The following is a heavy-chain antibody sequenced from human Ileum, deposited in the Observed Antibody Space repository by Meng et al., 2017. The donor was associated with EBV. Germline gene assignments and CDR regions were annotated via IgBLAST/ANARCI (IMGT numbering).Heavy chain of an antibody. V-gene: IGHV1-69*01. Sequence: QVRLVQFGAAGKKPGSSVKVSCRASGGNFKTFVFSWVRLAPGQGLEWMGGVTPVFTSTLYAKHFKDRVTITADESTNTAFMELKNLQSDDTAIYYCATDVGTVADHWGPGTLVTVSS. D-gene: IGHD4-23*01. CDR3: ATDVGTVADH. CDR2: VTPVFTST. J-gene: IGHJ4*02. CDR1: GGNFKTFV.